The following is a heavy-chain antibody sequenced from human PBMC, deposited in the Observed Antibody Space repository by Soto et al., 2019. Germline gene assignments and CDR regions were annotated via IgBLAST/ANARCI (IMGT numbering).Heavy chain of an antibody. CDR1: GYTFTGYD. CDR2: INPNSGGT. Sequence: ASVKVSCKASGYTFTGYDMHWVRQAPGQGLEWMGWINPNSGGTNYAQKFQGRVTMTRDTSISTGYMELSRLRSDDTAVYYCALIPNIVVVVAHSWGQGTLVTVSS. V-gene: IGHV1-2*02. D-gene: IGHD2-15*01. CDR3: ALIPNIVVVVAHS. J-gene: IGHJ4*02.